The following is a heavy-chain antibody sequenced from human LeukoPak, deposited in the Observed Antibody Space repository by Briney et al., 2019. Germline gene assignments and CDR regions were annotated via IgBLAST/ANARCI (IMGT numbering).Heavy chain of an antibody. CDR2: IYSGGST. CDR3: ARERSTKKNYYYGMDV. V-gene: IGHV3-66*01. Sequence: GGSLRLSCAASGFTVSNNYMSWVRQAPGKGLERVSVIYSGGSTYYADSVKGRFTISRDNSKNTLYLQMNSLRAEDTAVYYCARERSTKKNYYYGMDVWGQGTTVTVSS. J-gene: IGHJ6*02. CDR1: GFTVSNNY.